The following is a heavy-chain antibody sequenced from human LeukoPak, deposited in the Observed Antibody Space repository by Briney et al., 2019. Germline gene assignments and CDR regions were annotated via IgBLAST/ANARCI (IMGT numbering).Heavy chain of an antibody. J-gene: IGHJ4*02. D-gene: IGHD3-10*01. V-gene: IGHV3-23*01. Sequence: GGSLRLSCAASGFTFSSYAMSWVRQAPGKGLEGVSAISGSGSSTYYADSVKGRFTISRDNSKNTLYLQMNSLRAEDTAVYYCAKVRSTMVRGVIDYWGQGTLVTVSS. CDR1: GFTFSSYA. CDR3: AKVRSTMVRGVIDY. CDR2: ISGSGSST.